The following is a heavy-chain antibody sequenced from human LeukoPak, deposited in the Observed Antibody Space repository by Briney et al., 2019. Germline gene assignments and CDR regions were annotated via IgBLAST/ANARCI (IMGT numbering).Heavy chain of an antibody. V-gene: IGHV4-59*01. Sequence: PSETLSLTCTVSGGSISSYYWSWTRQPPGKGLEWIGYIYYSGSTNYNPSLKSRVTISVDTSKNQFSLKLSSVTAADTAVYYCARGYCSSTSCYGGPDAFDIWGQGTMVTVSS. CDR3: ARGYCSSTSCYGGPDAFDI. D-gene: IGHD2-2*01. CDR1: GGSISSYY. CDR2: IYYSGST. J-gene: IGHJ3*02.